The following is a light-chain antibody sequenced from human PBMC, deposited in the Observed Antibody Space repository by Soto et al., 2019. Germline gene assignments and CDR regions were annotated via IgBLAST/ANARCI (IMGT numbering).Light chain of an antibody. CDR1: QSVSRTY. CDR2: GAS. J-gene: IGKJ1*01. Sequence: EIVLTQSPGTLSLSPGERATLSCRASQSVSRTYLAWYQHKPGQAPRLLIYGASSRATGIPDRFSGSGSGTDFTLTISRLEPEDFGVYYCQQYGNSPWTFGQGTKVEIK. CDR3: QQYGNSPWT. V-gene: IGKV3-20*01.